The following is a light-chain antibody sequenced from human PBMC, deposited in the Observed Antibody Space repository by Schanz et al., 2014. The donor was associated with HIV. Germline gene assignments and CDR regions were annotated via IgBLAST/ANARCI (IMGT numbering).Light chain of an antibody. V-gene: IGLV2-14*01. CDR1: SSDIGGYNY. CDR2: EST. J-gene: IGLJ2*01. Sequence: QSALTQPASVSGSPGQSITISCTGTSSDIGGYNYVSWYQQYPGKAPKLMIYESTKRPSGVSNRFSGSKSGNTASLTISGLQAEDEADYYCSSYTSSSTYVVFGGGTKLTVL. CDR3: SSYTSSSTYVV.